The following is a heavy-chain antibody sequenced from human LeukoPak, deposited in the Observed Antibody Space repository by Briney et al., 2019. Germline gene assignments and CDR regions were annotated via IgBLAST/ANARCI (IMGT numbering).Heavy chain of an antibody. CDR1: GFTFKSYA. D-gene: IGHD6-19*01. CDR2: TSGSGGST. Sequence: GGSLRLSCAASGFTFKSYAKHWLRQAPGKGLEWVSATSGSGGSTYYVDSVKGRFTISRDNSKNTLYLQMNSLRAEDTAVYYCAKDLSSGWPDAFDIWGQGTMVTVSP. V-gene: IGHV3-23*01. J-gene: IGHJ3*02. CDR3: AKDLSSGWPDAFDI.